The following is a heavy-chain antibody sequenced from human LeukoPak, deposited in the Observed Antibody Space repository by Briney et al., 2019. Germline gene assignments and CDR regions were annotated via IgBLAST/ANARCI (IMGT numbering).Heavy chain of an antibody. CDR2: ISNSGSAM. Sequence: PGGSLRLSCGASGFIFSDHYMNWIRQAPGKGLEWVSYISNSGSAMYYADSVKGRFIISRDNARNSLYLQMNSLRTEDAAVYYCARYRVNSYYDILTGPFDLWGRGTLVTVSS. J-gene: IGHJ2*01. CDR3: ARYRVNSYYDILTGPFDL. D-gene: IGHD3-9*01. V-gene: IGHV3-11*01. CDR1: GFIFSDHY.